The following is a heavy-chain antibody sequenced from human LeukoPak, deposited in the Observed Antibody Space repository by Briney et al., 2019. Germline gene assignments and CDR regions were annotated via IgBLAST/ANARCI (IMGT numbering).Heavy chain of an antibody. V-gene: IGHV4-61*08. CDR1: GGSISSGGYY. D-gene: IGHD3-10*01. Sequence: PSETLSLTCTVSGGSISSGGYYWSWIRQHPGKGLEWIGYIYYSGSTNYNPSLKSRVTISVDTSKNQFSLKLSSVTAADTAVYYCARDRTVPGAFDIWGQGTMVTVSS. CDR2: IYYSGST. CDR3: ARDRTVPGAFDI. J-gene: IGHJ3*02.